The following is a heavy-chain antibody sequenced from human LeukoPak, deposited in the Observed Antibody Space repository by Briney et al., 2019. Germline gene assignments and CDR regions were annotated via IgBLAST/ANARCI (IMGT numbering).Heavy chain of an antibody. D-gene: IGHD3-22*01. CDR3: ARNAGYSDLNY. CDR1: GDSFSSNNY. Sequence: SETLSLTCTVSGDSFSSNNYWTWVRQPPGKGLEWIGEIYRSGVTNYNPSLRSRVTVSLDKSKNQFSLRLNSVTAADTAIYYCARNAGYSDLNYWGQGVLVTVSS. J-gene: IGHJ4*02. CDR2: IYRSGVT. V-gene: IGHV4-4*02.